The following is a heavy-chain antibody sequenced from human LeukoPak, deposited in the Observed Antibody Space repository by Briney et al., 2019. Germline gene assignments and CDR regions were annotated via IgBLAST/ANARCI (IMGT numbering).Heavy chain of an antibody. D-gene: IGHD4-17*01. CDR2: IRRTPYGGTT. V-gene: IGHV3-49*04. CDR1: GFTFFSYT. J-gene: IGHJ4*02. CDR3: SRDGYGDF. Sequence: GGSLRLSCAASGFTFFSYTMNWVRQAPGKGLEWVGFIRRTPYGGTTEYAASVKGRFTISRDDFKSIAYLQMNSLKIEDTAMYYCSRDGYGDFGGQGTLVTVSS.